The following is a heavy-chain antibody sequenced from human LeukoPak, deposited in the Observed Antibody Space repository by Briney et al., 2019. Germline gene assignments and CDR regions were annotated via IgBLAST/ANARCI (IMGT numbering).Heavy chain of an antibody. CDR1: GFTVSNYY. J-gene: IGHJ4*02. CDR3: ARDLGSFSDY. V-gene: IGHV3-53*01. CDR2: IYSGGSA. Sequence: QPGGSLRLSCAASGFTVSNYYMTWVRQAPGKGLEWVSVIYSGGSAYYADSVKGRFTISRDNSKNTLYLQMNSLRVEDTAMYYCARDLGSFSDYWGQGTLVTVSS. D-gene: IGHD2-15*01.